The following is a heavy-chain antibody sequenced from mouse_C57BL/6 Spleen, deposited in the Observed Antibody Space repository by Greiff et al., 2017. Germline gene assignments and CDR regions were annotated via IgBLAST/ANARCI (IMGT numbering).Heavy chain of an antibody. V-gene: IGHV1-15*01. CDR1: GYTFTDYE. D-gene: IGHD1-1*01. CDR2: IDPETGGT. J-gene: IGHJ2*01. CDR3: TRASYYGSSYP. Sequence: QVQLQQSGAELVRPGASVTLSCKASGYTFTDYEMHWVKQIPVHGLEWIGAIDPETGGTAYNQKFKGKAILTADKSSSTAYMELRSLTSEDSAVYYCTRASYYGSSYPWGQGTTLTVSS.